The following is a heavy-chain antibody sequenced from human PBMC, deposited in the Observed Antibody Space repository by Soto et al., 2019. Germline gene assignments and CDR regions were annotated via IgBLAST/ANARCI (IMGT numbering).Heavy chain of an antibody. CDR3: ARGGVAARS. CDR1: GGSFRGYY. Sequence: QVQLQQWGAGLLKPSEHLSLTCAVYGGSFRGYYCSWIRQPPGKGLEWIGEINHSGSTNYNPSLKSRVTISLDSSNNQFSLKLTSVTAADTAVYYCARGGVAARSWGQGTLVTVSS. CDR2: INHSGST. D-gene: IGHD6-6*01. V-gene: IGHV4-34*01. J-gene: IGHJ5*02.